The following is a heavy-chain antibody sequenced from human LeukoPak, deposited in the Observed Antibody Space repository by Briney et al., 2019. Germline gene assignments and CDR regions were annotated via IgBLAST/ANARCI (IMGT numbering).Heavy chain of an antibody. J-gene: IGHJ4*02. D-gene: IGHD5-18*01. CDR1: GGSISSGGYY. CDR2: IYYSGST. V-gene: IGHV4-31*03. CDR3: ARHNLDTAMVTY. Sequence: PSETLSLTCTVSGGSISSGGYYWSWIRQHPGKGLEWIGYIYYSGSTYYNPSLKSRVTISVDTSKNQFSLKLSSVTAADTAVYYCARHNLDTAMVTYWGQGTLVTVSS.